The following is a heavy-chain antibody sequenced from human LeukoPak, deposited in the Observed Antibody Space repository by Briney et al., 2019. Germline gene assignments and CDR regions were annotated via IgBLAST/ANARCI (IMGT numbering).Heavy chain of an antibody. Sequence: GGSLRLSCAASGFTFSSYAMSWVRQAPGEGLEWVSAISGSGGSTYYADSVKGRFTISRDNSKNTLYLQMNSLRAEDTAVYYCAKLRGALGYCSSTSCQPLWGQGTLVTVSS. J-gene: IGHJ4*02. CDR1: GFTFSSYA. CDR3: AKLRGALGYCSSTSCQPL. V-gene: IGHV3-23*01. D-gene: IGHD2-2*01. CDR2: ISGSGGST.